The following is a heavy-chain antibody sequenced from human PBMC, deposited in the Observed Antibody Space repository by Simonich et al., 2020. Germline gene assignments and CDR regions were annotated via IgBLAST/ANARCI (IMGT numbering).Heavy chain of an antibody. CDR1: GYTFTSYG. CDR3: ARASRGTWWYYYFDY. V-gene: IGHV1-18*01. J-gene: IGHJ4*02. D-gene: IGHD2-15*01. Sequence: QVQLVQSGAEVKKPGASVKVSCKASGYTFTSYGISWVRQAPGQGLAWMGGISAYNVNPNEAHKIQSRGTMTTDTSTSTAYMELRRLRSDDTAVYYCARASRGTWWYYYFDYWGQGTLVTVSS. CDR2: ISAYNVNP.